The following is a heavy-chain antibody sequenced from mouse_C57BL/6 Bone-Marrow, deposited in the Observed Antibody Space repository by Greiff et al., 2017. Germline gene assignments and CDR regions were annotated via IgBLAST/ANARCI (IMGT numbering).Heavy chain of an antibody. D-gene: IGHD2-3*01. CDR3: ARGYGYYEVWFAY. J-gene: IGHJ3*01. V-gene: IGHV3-6*01. CDR1: GYSITSGYY. Sequence: VQLQQSGPGLVKPSQSLSLTCSVTGYSITSGYYWNWIRQFPGNKLEWMGYISYDGSNNYNPSLKNRISITRDTSKNQFFLKLNSVTTEDTATYYCARGYGYYEVWFAYWGQGTLVTVSA. CDR2: ISYDGSN.